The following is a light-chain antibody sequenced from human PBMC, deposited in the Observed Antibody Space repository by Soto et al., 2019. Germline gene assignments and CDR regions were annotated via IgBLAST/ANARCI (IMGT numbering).Light chain of an antibody. J-gene: IGLJ2*01. V-gene: IGLV1-44*01. CDR3: AAWDDSLRAVV. CDR2: RNH. Sequence: QSVLTQSPSESATPGQRVTISCSGSGSNIGTHAVNWYQQVPGTAPTLLIFRNHQRPSGVPDRFSGSKSGTSASLAISGPQSEDEPDYYCAAWDDSLRAVVFGGGTKLTVL. CDR1: GSNIGTHA.